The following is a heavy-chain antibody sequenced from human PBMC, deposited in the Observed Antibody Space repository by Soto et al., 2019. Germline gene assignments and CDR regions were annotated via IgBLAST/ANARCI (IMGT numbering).Heavy chain of an antibody. CDR2: INPNSGGT. V-gene: IGHV1-2*02. D-gene: IGHD1-20*01. J-gene: IGHJ6*02. CDR3: ARPVTGTASYYYYYGMDG. CDR1: VYTFTSFY. Sequence: SENVCCNASVYTFTSFYKHSVRQAPGQGLEWMGWINPNSGGTNYAQKFQGRVTMTRDTSISTAYMELSRLRSDDTAVYYCARPVTGTASYYYYYGMDGWVQGTTVPV.